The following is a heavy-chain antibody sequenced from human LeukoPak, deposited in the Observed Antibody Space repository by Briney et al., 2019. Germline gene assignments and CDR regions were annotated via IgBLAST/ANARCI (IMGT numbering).Heavy chain of an antibody. J-gene: IGHJ6*03. Sequence: GGSLRLTCAASGITFSDHYMSWIRKAPGQGLEWLSYISSCGGSIYYADSVKGRFTIFSDNAKNSVSLQMNSPRAADEAACYFASGSYGSGCYYFYYMDVWRKGTTVTVSS. CDR1: GITFSDHY. V-gene: IGHV3-11*04. D-gene: IGHD3-10*01. CDR3: ASGSYGSGCYYFYYMDV. CDR2: ISSCGGSI.